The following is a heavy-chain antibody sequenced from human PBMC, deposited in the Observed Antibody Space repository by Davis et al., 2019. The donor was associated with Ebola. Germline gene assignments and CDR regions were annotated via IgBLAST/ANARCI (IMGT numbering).Heavy chain of an antibody. D-gene: IGHD1-26*01. CDR2: IRPDGSDK. V-gene: IGHV3-7*01. CDR3: ARPIVGATLDAFDI. Sequence: GESLKISCSASGFAFSSNWMDWVRQAPGKGLEWVANIRPDGSDKYYVDSVKGRFTISRDNTENSLYLQMNSLRAEDTAVYYCARPIVGATLDAFDIWGQGTMVTVSS. J-gene: IGHJ3*02. CDR1: GFAFSSNW.